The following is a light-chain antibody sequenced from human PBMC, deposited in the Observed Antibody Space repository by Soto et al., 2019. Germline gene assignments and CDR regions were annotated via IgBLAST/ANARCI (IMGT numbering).Light chain of an antibody. CDR3: QQYYTTWT. CDR2: WAS. Sequence: DIVLTQSPDSLAVSLGERATINCKSSQSLLYSSNNKNYLSWYQQKPGQPPKLLIYWASTRESGVPDRFSGSGSGTDFTLTISRLQAEDVAVYYCQQYYTTWTFGQGTKVEI. CDR1: QSLLYSSNNKNY. V-gene: IGKV4-1*01. J-gene: IGKJ1*01.